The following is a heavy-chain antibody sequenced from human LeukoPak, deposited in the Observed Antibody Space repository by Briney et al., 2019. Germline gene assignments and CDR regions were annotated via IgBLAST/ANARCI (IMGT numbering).Heavy chain of an antibody. CDR3: ARDGGGYTDY. CDR1: GYTFTDYY. CDR2: NNPNSGGT. Sequence: ASVKVSCKASGYTFTDYYMYWVRQAPGQGLEWMGWNNPNSGGTNYAQKFQGRVTMTRDTSISTAYMELSRLRSDDTAVYYCARDGGGYTDYWGQRTLVTVSS. D-gene: IGHD5-12*01. V-gene: IGHV1-2*02. J-gene: IGHJ4*02.